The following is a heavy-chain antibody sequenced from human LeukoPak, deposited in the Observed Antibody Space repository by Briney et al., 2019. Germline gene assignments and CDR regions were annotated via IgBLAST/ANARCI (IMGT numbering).Heavy chain of an antibody. D-gene: IGHD3-10*01. CDR1: SYTFTSYG. CDR2: ISAYNGNT. J-gene: IGHJ3*02. Sequence: GASVKVSCKASSYTFTSYGISWVRQAPGQGLEWMGWISAYNGNTNYAQKLQGRVTMTTDTSTSTAYMELRSLRSDDTAVYYCARDWPLDYYGSGPDAFDIWGQGTMVTVSS. V-gene: IGHV1-18*01. CDR3: ARDWPLDYYGSGPDAFDI.